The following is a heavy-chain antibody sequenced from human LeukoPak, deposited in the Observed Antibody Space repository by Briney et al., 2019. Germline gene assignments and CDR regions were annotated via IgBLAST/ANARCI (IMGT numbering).Heavy chain of an antibody. V-gene: IGHV1-46*01. D-gene: IGHD2-21*02. J-gene: IGHJ4*02. CDR3: ASVLCCGADCYSGRYFFDY. CDR2: INPSGDST. CDR1: GYTLTELS. Sequence: GASVTVSFTVSGYTLTELSMHWVRQAPGQGLEWMGIINPSGDSTSYAQKFQGRVTMTRDTSTSTVYMELSSLRSEDTAVYYCASVLCCGADCYSGRYFFDYWGQGTLVTVSS.